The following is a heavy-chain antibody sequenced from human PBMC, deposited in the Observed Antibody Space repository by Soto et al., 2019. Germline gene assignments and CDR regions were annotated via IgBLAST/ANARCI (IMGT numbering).Heavy chain of an antibody. Sequence: QAHLVESGGGVVQPGGSLRLSCAASGFTFSSYAMHWVRQAPGKGLEWVALMWYDRSHTYYAESVKGRFNISRDESKNMLFLHMSGLRAEDTAVYYCSRDRCWRTGYYSGIDVWGQGTTVTVS. CDR2: MWYDRSHT. D-gene: IGHD1-1*01. CDR1: GFTFSSYA. CDR3: SRDRCWRTGYYSGIDV. V-gene: IGHV3-33*01. J-gene: IGHJ6*02.